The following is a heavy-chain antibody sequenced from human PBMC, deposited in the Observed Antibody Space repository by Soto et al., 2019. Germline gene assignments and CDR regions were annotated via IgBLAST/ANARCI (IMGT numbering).Heavy chain of an antibody. CDR1: GGTFSRYA. D-gene: IGHD2-21*02. CDR2: IIPMDGTT. CDR3: ARGGDSDDY. J-gene: IGHJ4*02. V-gene: IGHV1-69*12. Sequence: QVQLVQSGAEVKKPGSSVKVSCKASGGTFSRYAISWVRQAPGEGLEWMGGIIPMDGTTNYAQKFQGRVTITADESTNTVYMKLNSLPSEDTAVYYCARGGDSDDYWGQGTLVTVSS.